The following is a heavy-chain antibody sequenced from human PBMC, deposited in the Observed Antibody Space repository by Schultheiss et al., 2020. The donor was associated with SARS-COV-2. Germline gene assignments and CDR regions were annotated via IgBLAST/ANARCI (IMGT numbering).Heavy chain of an antibody. CDR3: ARGFMDRNGWPCLDL. V-gene: IGHV1-2*02. CDR1: GYTFTGYY. D-gene: IGHD6-19*01. Sequence: ASVKVSCKASGYTFTGYYMHWLRQAPGQGLEWMGWVVPHNGDTNYAQTFQGRVTMTRDTSISTAYMELSSLRSDDTAVYYCARGFMDRNGWPCLDLWGQGTLVTVSS. J-gene: IGHJ5*02. CDR2: VVPHNGDT.